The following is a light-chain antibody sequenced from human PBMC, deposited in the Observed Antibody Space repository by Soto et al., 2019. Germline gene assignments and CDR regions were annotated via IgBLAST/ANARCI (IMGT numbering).Light chain of an antibody. Sequence: QSVLTQPASVSGSPGQSITISCTGTSSDVGSYTYVSWYQQHPGKAPKLMIYDVSNRPSGVSNRFSGSKSDNSASLTISGLQAEDGADYYCSSYTTRSTVVFGGGTKVTVL. CDR2: DVS. J-gene: IGLJ2*01. V-gene: IGLV2-14*03. CDR3: SSYTTRSTVV. CDR1: SSDVGSYTY.